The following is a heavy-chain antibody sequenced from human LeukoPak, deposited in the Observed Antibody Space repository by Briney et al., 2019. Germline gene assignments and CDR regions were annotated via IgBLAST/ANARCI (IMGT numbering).Heavy chain of an antibody. J-gene: IGHJ3*02. D-gene: IGHD7-27*01. V-gene: IGHV3-21*01. CDR1: GFTFSSYS. CDR3: ARGFLTGDNGPAFDI. CDR2: NSSSSSYI. Sequence: PGGSLRLSCAASGFTFSSYSMNWVRQAPGKGLEWVSSNSSSSSYIYYADSVKGRFTISRDNAKNSLYLQMNSLRAEDTAVYYCARGFLTGDNGPAFDIWGQGTMVTVSS.